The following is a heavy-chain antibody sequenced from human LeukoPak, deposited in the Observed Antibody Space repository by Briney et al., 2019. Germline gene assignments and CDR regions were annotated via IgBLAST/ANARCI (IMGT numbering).Heavy chain of an antibody. J-gene: IGHJ4*02. CDR1: GGTFSSYA. CDR3: ARIIANSGGNDY. Sequence: SVKVSCKASGGTFSSYAISWVRQAPGQGLEWMGGIIPIFGTANYAQKFQGRVTITTDESTSTAYMELSSLRSEDTAVYYCARIIANSGGNDYWGQGTLVTVSS. CDR2: IIPIFGTA. V-gene: IGHV1-69*05. D-gene: IGHD2-15*01.